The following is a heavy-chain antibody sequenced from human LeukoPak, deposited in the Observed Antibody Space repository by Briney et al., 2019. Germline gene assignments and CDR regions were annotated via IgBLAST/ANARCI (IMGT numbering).Heavy chain of an antibody. CDR3: ARAGPSSSWHQFDY. V-gene: IGHV3-66*01. D-gene: IGHD6-13*01. CDR1: GFTVSSNY. CDR2: IYSGGRT. J-gene: IGHJ4*02. Sequence: GGSLRLSCAASGFTVSSNYMSWVRQAPGKGLEWVSVIYSGGRTYYADSVKGRFTISRDNSKNTLYLQMNSLRAEETAVYYCARAGPSSSWHQFDYWGQGTLVTVSS.